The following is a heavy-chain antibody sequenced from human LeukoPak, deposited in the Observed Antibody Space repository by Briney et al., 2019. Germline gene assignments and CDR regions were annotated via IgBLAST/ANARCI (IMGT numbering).Heavy chain of an antibody. CDR3: ARVFDWYHFDY. Sequence: DSVKGRFTISRDNSKNTLYLQMNSLRDEDTAVYYCARVFDWYHFDYWGQGTLVTVSS. V-gene: IGHV3-30*01. D-gene: IGHD3-9*01. J-gene: IGHJ4*02.